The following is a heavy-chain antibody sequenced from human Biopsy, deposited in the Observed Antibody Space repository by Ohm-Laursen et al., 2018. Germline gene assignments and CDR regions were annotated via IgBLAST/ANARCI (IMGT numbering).Heavy chain of an antibody. CDR3: AKDPDFWRGGEGDF. CDR2: ISGSGAYT. CDR1: GFNFDSYA. J-gene: IGHJ4*02. V-gene: IGHV3-23*01. Sequence: SLRLSCTASGFNFDSYAMTWVRQAPGRGLECVSVISGSGAYTYYADSVKGRFNISRDNSKSRLYLQMTGLRAEDSALYYCAKDPDFWRGGEGDFWGRGTLVTVSS. D-gene: IGHD3-3*01.